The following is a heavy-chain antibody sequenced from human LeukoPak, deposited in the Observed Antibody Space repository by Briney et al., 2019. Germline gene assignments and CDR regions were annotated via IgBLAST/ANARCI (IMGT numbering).Heavy chain of an antibody. D-gene: IGHD5-24*01. Sequence: GSLRLSCAASGFTFSYYAMTWVRQAPGKGLEWVSGLSGSGGSTYYADSVKGRFTISRDNAKNSLYLQVNSLRAEDTAVYYCARDKHNPGSAFDVWGQGTMLTVSS. CDR2: LSGSGGST. CDR1: GFTFSYYA. V-gene: IGHV3-23*01. J-gene: IGHJ3*01. CDR3: ARDKHNPGSAFDV.